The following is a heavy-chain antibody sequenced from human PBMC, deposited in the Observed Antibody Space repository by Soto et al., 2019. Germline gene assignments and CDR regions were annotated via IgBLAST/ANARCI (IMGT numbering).Heavy chain of an antibody. Sequence: SETLSLTCTVSGGSISSYYWSWIRQPAGKGLEWIGRIYTSGSTNYNPSLKSRVTMSVDTSKNQFSLKLSSVTAADTAVYYCARDTITGTKSYYYYYGMDVWGQGTTVTVSS. D-gene: IGHD1-7*01. V-gene: IGHV4-4*07. J-gene: IGHJ6*02. CDR3: ARDTITGTKSYYYYYGMDV. CDR2: IYTSGST. CDR1: GGSISSYY.